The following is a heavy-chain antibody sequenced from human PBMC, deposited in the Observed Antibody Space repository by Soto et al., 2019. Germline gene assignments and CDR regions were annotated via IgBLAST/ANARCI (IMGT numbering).Heavy chain of an antibody. Sequence: EVQLLESGGGLVQPGGSLRLSCAASGFTFSSDAMTWVRQAPGKGLEWVSSISGSGGTTYYVDSVKGRFTSSRDNSENTLYLQLNSLRAEDTAVYYCAKSSGEPLNYYFAYWGQGTLVTVSS. CDR2: ISGSGGTT. D-gene: IGHD1-1*01. J-gene: IGHJ4*02. V-gene: IGHV3-23*01. CDR1: GFTFSSDA. CDR3: AKSSGEPLNYYFAY.